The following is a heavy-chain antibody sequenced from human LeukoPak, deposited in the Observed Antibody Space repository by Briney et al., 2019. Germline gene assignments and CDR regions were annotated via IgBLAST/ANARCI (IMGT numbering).Heavy chain of an antibody. Sequence: SVKVSCKASGGTFSSYAISWVRQAPGQGLEWMGRIIPIFGTANYAQKFQGRVTITTDESTSTAYMELSSLRSEDTAVYYCAIVREDLYDYVWSHWGQRTLVTVSS. D-gene: IGHD3-16*01. CDR3: AIVREDLYDYVWSH. CDR1: GGTFSSYA. J-gene: IGHJ4*02. V-gene: IGHV1-69*05. CDR2: IIPIFGTA.